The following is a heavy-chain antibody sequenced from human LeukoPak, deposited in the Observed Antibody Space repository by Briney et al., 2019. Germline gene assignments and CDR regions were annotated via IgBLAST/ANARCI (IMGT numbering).Heavy chain of an antibody. CDR2: IRSKADNYAT. V-gene: IGHV3-73*01. Sequence: GGSLRLSCAASGFTFSGATIHWVRQASGKGLEWVGRIRSKADNYATTYAASVKGRFTVSRDDSKNTAFLQMNSLRAEDTAVYYCASYYDFWSGYYTYYFDYWGQGTLVTVSS. J-gene: IGHJ4*02. D-gene: IGHD3-3*01. CDR3: ASYYDFWSGYYTYYFDY. CDR1: GFTFSGAT.